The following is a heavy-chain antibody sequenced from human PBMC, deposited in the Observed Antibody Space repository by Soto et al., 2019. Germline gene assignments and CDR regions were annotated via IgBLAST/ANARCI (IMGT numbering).Heavy chain of an antibody. J-gene: IGHJ6*02. D-gene: IGHD6-6*01. V-gene: IGHV4-59*01. CDR1: GGSISSYY. CDR3: ARQGLSSSGGMDV. Sequence: QVQLQESGPGLVKPSETLSLTCTVSGGSISSYYWSWIRQPPGKGLEWIGYIYYSGSTNYNPSLKSRVTISVDTSKNQFSLKLSSVTAADTAVYYCARQGLSSSGGMDVWGQGTTVTVSS. CDR2: IYYSGST.